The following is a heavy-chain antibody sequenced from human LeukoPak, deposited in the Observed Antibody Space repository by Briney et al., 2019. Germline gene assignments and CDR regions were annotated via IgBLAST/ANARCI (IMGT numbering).Heavy chain of an antibody. CDR1: GGSFSGYY. D-gene: IGHD5-12*01. CDR2: INHSGST. V-gene: IGHV4-34*01. Sequence: SETLSLTCAVYGGSFSGYYWSWIRQPPGKGLEWIGVINHSGSTNYNPSLKSRVTISVDTSKNQFSLKLSSVTAADTAVYYCARVEDSGYDWGYFDYWGQGTLVTVSS. CDR3: ARVEDSGYDWGYFDY. J-gene: IGHJ4*02.